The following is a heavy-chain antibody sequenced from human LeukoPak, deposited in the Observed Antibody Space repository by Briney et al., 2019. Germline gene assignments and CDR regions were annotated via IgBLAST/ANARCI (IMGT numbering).Heavy chain of an antibody. CDR2: ISSNGGST. D-gene: IGHD3-22*01. CDR3: VKRLAKDAFDI. V-gene: IGHV3-64D*09. CDR1: GFTFSTYG. J-gene: IGHJ3*02. Sequence: GGSLRLSCAASGFTFSTYGMYWVRQAPGKGLEYVSAISSNGGSTNYADSVKGRFTISRDNSKNTLYLQMSSLRAEDTAVYYCVKRLAKDAFDIWGQGTMVTVSS.